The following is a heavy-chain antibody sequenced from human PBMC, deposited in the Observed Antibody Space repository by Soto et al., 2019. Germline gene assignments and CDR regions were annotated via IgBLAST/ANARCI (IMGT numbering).Heavy chain of an antibody. J-gene: IGHJ4*02. CDR3: AKDILWGLGY. V-gene: IGHV4-4*02. Sequence: QVQLQESGPGLVEPSGTLSLTCTVSGGSISTDNWWSWVRQPPGKGLEWIGETYHSGSTHYNPSLKSGVTISVDTSKNQFSLTLSSTTAADTGVYYCAKDILWGLGYWGQGTVVTVSS. CDR1: GGSISTDNW. CDR2: TYHSGST. D-gene: IGHD7-27*01.